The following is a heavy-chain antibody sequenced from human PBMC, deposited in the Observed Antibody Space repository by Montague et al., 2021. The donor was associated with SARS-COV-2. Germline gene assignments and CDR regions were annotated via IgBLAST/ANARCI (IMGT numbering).Heavy chain of an antibody. J-gene: IGHJ4*02. CDR3: ARGQLWFDY. D-gene: IGHD5-18*01. Sequence: SETLSLTCTVSGESISSYYWSWIRQPPGKGQAWIGKTHDRGRTNYNPSLKSRVTISVDTSKNQFSLKLRSVTAADTAVYYCARGQLWFDYWGQGTLVTVS. CDR1: GESISSYY. CDR2: THDRGRT. V-gene: IGHV4-59*08.